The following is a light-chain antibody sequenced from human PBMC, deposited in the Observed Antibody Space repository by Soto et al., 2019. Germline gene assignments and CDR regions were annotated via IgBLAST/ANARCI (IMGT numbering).Light chain of an antibody. CDR1: NSDLGAYDY. CDR2: EVS. J-gene: IGLJ3*02. V-gene: IGLV2-14*01. Sequence: QSALTQPASVSGSPGQSITISCTGTNSDLGAYDYVSWYQQHPGKAPKLIIFEVSSRPSGVSHRFSGSKSGDTASLTISGLQAEDEADYYCSSYTTSHTRVFGRGTKVTVL. CDR3: SSYTTSHTRV.